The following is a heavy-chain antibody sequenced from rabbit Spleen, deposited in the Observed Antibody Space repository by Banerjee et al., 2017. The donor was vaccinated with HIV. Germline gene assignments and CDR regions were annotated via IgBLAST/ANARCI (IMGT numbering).Heavy chain of an antibody. CDR3: ARDPAYASSSGYNMPSL. CDR1: GFDFSSYY. J-gene: IGHJ4*01. CDR2: IDPVFGST. Sequence: QLKETGGGLVQPGGSLKLSCKASGFDFSSYYMSWVRQAPGKGLEWIGYIDPVFGSTYYASWVNGRFTISSHNAQNTLYLQLNSLTAADTATYFCARDPAYASSSGYNMPSLWGQGTLVTVS. D-gene: IGHD1-1*01. V-gene: IGHV1S7*01.